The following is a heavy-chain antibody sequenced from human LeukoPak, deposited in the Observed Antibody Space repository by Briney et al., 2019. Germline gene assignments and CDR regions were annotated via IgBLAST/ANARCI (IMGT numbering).Heavy chain of an antibody. CDR3: AREEGAPIAAANI. J-gene: IGHJ3*02. Sequence: GASVKVSCKASGYTFSSYGISWVRQAPGQGLEWMGWSSTYDGNTKNAENLQDRVTMTTDTSTSTAYMELRSLRSDDTGVYFCAREEGAPIAAANIWGLGTKVTVSS. V-gene: IGHV1-18*01. D-gene: IGHD6-13*01. CDR1: GYTFSSYG. CDR2: SSTYDGNT.